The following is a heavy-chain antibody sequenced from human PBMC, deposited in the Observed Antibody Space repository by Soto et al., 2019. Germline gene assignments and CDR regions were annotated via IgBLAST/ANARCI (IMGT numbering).Heavy chain of an antibody. CDR1: GGTFSSYA. V-gene: IGHV1-69*01. D-gene: IGHD3-16*01. CDR3: ARARLGAITPLDLCYGMDV. J-gene: IGHJ6*02. Sequence: QVQLVQSGAEVKKPGSSVKVSCKASGGTFSSYAISWVRQAPGQGLEWMGGLIPIFGTANYAQKFQGRVTITADESTSTAYMELSSLRSEDTAVYYCARARLGAITPLDLCYGMDVWGQGTTVTVSS. CDR2: LIPIFGTA.